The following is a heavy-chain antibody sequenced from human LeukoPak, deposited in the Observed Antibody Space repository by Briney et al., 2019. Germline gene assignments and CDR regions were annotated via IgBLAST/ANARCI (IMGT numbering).Heavy chain of an antibody. CDR3: ARDWQGSPENYFHY. V-gene: IGHV3-30*04. J-gene: IGHJ4*02. CDR1: GFSFSSYA. Sequence: GESLKISCAASGFSFSSYAMHWVRQAPGKGLEWVAVISYDETNKYYGDSVKGRFTISRDNSKNTLYLQMNSLRAEDTAVYYCARDWQGSPENYFHYWGQGTLATVSS. CDR2: ISYDETNK. D-gene: IGHD2-2*01.